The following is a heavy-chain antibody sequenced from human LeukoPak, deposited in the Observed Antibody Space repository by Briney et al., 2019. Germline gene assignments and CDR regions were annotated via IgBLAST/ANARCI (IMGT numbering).Heavy chain of an antibody. CDR3: ARTTSFTASGYDD. CDR2: MNPNHGDS. V-gene: IGHV1-8*03. CDR1: GYSFPNYH. J-gene: IGHJ4*02. D-gene: IGHD6-25*01. Sequence: AAVKVSCKAYGYSFPNYHINWVRQATGHGLEWMGWMNPNHGDSGHEQKFQGRGTFTRDTSISTSYMELRSLRSDYTAVYFCARTTSFTASGYDDWGQGTLVTVSS.